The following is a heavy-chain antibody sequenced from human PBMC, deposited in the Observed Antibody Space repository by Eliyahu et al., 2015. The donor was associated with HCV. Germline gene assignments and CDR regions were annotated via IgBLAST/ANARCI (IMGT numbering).Heavy chain of an antibody. D-gene: IGHD6-19*01. V-gene: IGHV4-59*01. CDR2: IHYSGST. CDR3: ASGGGGIAVAGTGGWFDP. CDR1: GGXITXYX. Sequence: QVQLQESGPGLVKPSETLSLTCTVXGGXITXYXWRGXRXPPGKGLXWIGXIHYSGSTNYNPSLKSRVTISVDTSKNQFSLNLTSVTAADTAVYYCASGGGGIAVAGTGGWFDPWGQGTLVTVSS. J-gene: IGHJ5*02.